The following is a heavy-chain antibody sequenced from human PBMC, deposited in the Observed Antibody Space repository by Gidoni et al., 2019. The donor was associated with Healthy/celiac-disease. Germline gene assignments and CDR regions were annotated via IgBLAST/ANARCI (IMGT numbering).Heavy chain of an antibody. D-gene: IGHD3-3*01. CDR2: IYYSGST. CDR3: ARRVSDDFWSGYYSSGGWFDP. V-gene: IGHV4-39*01. J-gene: IGHJ5*02. Sequence: QLQLQESGPGLVKPSETLSLTCTVPGGSISSSSYYWGWLRQPPGKGLEWIGSIYYSGSTYYNPSLKSRVTMSVDTSKNQFSLKLSSVTAADTAVYYCARRVSDDFWSGYYSSGGWFDPWGQGTLVTVSS. CDR1: GGSISSSSYY.